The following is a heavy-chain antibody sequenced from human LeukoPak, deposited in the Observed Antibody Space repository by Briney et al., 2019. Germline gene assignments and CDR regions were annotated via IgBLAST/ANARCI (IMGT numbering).Heavy chain of an antibody. CDR1: GGSISSYY. D-gene: IGHD3-10*01. V-gene: IGHV4-59*01. Sequence: PSETLSLTCTVSGGSISSYYWSWIRQPPGKGLEWIGYIFYSGSTNYSPSLKSRITTSVDTSKNQFSLKLSSVTAADTAVYYCARSYYYGDAFDIWGQGTMVTVSS. J-gene: IGHJ3*02. CDR2: IFYSGST. CDR3: ARSYYYGDAFDI.